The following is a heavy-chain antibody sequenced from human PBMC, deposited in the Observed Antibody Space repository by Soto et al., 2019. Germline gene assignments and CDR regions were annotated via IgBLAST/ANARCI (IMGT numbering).Heavy chain of an antibody. V-gene: IGHV3-23*01. CDR2: ISGSGGST. CDR1: GFTFRSYA. D-gene: IGHD1-1*01. CDR3: ALTVNWNAHDAFDI. J-gene: IGHJ3*02. Sequence: PGGSLRLSCASSGFTFRSYAMIWVRQAPGKGLEWVSAISGSGGSTYYADSVKGRFTISRDNSKNTLYLQMNSLRAEDTAVYYCALTVNWNAHDAFDIWGQGTMVTVSS.